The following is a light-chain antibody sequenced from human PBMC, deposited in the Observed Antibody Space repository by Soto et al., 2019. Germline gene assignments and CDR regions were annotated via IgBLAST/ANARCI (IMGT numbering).Light chain of an antibody. CDR2: DVT. V-gene: IGLV2-14*01. Sequence: QSALTQPASVSGSPGQSITISCTGTSSDVGGYNYVSWYQQYPGKAPKLMIYDVTNRPSGASNRFSGSKSGNTASLTISGLQAEDEADYYCSSYTSNSTLYVFGTGTKLTVL. J-gene: IGLJ1*01. CDR3: SSYTSNSTLYV. CDR1: SSDVGGYNY.